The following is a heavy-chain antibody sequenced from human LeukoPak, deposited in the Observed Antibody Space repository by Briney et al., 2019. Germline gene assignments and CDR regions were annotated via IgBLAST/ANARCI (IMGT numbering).Heavy chain of an antibody. CDR1: GYTFTSYY. Sequence: ASVKVSCKASGYTFTSYYMHWVRQAPGQGLEWMGIINPSGGSTSYAQKFQGRVTITRNTSISTAYMELSSLRSEDTAVYYCARYRYGFLDYWGQGTLVTVSS. J-gene: IGHJ4*02. CDR3: ARYRYGFLDY. V-gene: IGHV1-46*01. D-gene: IGHD3-10*01. CDR2: INPSGGST.